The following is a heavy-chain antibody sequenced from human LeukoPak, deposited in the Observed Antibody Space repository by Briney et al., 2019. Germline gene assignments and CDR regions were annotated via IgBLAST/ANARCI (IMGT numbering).Heavy chain of an antibody. CDR3: ARCQLICYGMDV. V-gene: IGHV3-30-3*01. CDR1: GFTFNSYA. CDR2: ISYDGSNK. Sequence: PGGSLRLSCAASGFTFNSYATHWVRQTPGKGLEWVAFISYDGSNKLYADSVKGRFTISRDSSKNTLFLQMNSLRAEDTAVYYCARCQLICYGMDVWGQGTTVTVSS. D-gene: IGHD5-24*01. J-gene: IGHJ6*02.